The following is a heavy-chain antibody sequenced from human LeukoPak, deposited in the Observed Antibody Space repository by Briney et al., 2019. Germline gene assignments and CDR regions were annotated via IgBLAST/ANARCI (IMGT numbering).Heavy chain of an antibody. CDR1: GGSISSSSYY. V-gene: IGHV4-39*07. CDR3: ARGFGPPYYDILTGYSTGY. Sequence: SETLSLTCTVSGGSISSSSYYWGWIRQPPGKGLEWIGSIYYSGSTYYNPSLKSRVTISVDTSKNRFSLKLSSVTAADTAVYYCARGFGPPYYDILTGYSTGYWGQGTLVTVSS. D-gene: IGHD3-9*01. J-gene: IGHJ4*02. CDR2: IYYSGST.